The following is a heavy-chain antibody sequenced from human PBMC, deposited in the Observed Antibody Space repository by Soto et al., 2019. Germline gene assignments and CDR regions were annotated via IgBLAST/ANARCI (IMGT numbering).Heavy chain of an antibody. J-gene: IGHJ5*02. V-gene: IGHV1-18*01. CDR2: ISAYNGNT. Sequence: QVQLVQSGAEVKKPGASVKVSCKASGYTFTSYGISWVRQAPGQGLEWMGWISAYNGNTNYAQKLQGRVTMTTDTATSTAYMELRSLRSDDTAVYYCASAYYDYIWGSYRMRGWFDPWGQGTLVTVSS. CDR3: ASAYYDYIWGSYRMRGWFDP. CDR1: GYTFTSYG. D-gene: IGHD3-16*02.